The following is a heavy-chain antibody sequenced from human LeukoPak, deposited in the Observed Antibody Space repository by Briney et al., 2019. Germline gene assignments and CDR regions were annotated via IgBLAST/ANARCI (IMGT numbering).Heavy chain of an antibody. CDR1: GFTFSSYS. Sequence: GGSLRLSCAASGFTFSSYSMNWVRQPPGKGLEWVSFISSSSSYIYYADSVKGRFTISRDNAKNSLYLQMNSLRAEDTAVYYCARDFILIADDWGQGTLVTVSS. CDR3: ARDFILIADD. J-gene: IGHJ4*02. V-gene: IGHV3-21*01. CDR2: ISSSSSYI. D-gene: IGHD2-8*01.